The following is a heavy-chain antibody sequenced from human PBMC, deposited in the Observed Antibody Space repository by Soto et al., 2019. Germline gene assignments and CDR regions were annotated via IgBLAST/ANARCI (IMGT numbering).Heavy chain of an antibody. V-gene: IGHV1-3*01. CDR2: INAGNGNT. J-gene: IGHJ5*02. D-gene: IGHD6-19*01. CDR1: GYTYTSYA. CDR3: ARMSSSGSRWFDP. Sequence: QVQLVQSGAEVKKPGASVKVSCKASGYTYTSYAMHWVRQAPGQRLEWMGWINAGNGNTKYSQKFQGRVTITRDTSASTAYIELSSLRSEDTAVYYCARMSSSGSRWFDPWGQGTLVTVSS.